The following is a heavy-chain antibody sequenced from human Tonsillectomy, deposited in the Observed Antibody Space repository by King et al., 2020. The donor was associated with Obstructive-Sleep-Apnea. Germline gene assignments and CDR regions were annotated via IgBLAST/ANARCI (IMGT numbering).Heavy chain of an antibody. V-gene: IGHV4-39*07. CDR3: ASVRYSYGYLSAFDI. CDR2: IYYTGST. CDR1: GGSISSSSYY. Sequence: QLQESGPGLVKPSETLSLTCTVSGGSISSSSYYWGWIRQPPGKGLEWIESIYYTGSTYYNPSLKSRVTISVDTSKNQFSLKLSSVTAADPAVYYCASVRYSYGYLSAFDIWGQGTMVTVSS. D-gene: IGHD5-18*01. J-gene: IGHJ3*02.